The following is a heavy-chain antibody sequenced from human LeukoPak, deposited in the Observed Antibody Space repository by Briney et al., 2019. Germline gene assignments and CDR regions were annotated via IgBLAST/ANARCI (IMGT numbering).Heavy chain of an antibody. J-gene: IGHJ4*02. D-gene: IGHD6-19*01. CDR3: AKASGSSGWTGFDY. Sequence: LGGSLRLSCAASGLTFKNYAMSWVRQAPGKGLEWVSTISGSGGSTYYADSVKGRFTISRDNSKNTLYVQMNSLRAEDTAVYYCAKASGSSGWTGFDYWGQGTLVTVSS. CDR2: ISGSGGST. CDR1: GLTFKNYA. V-gene: IGHV3-23*01.